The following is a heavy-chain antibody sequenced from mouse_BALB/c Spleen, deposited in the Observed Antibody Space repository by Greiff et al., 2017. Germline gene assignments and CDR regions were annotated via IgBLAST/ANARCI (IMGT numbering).Heavy chain of an antibody. J-gene: IGHJ3*01. CDR2: INSNGGST. CDR3: ARDRAY. V-gene: IGHV5-6-3*01. Sequence: EVKLVESGGGLVQPGGSLKLSCAASGFTFSSYGMSWVRQTPDKRLELVATINSNGGSTYYPDSVKGRFTISRDNAKNTLYLQMSSLKSEDTAMYYCARDRAYWGQGTLVTVSA. CDR1: GFTFSSYG.